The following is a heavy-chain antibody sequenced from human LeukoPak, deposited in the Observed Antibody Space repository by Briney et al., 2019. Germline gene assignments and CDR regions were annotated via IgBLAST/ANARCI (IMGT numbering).Heavy chain of an antibody. CDR1: GFTFDDYG. CDR3: ARDASQVPSHYNWFDP. Sequence: GGSLRLSCAASGFTFDDYGMSWVRQAPGKGLEWVSGINWNGGSTGYADSVKGRFTISRDNAKNSLYLQMNSLRAEDTALYYCARDASQVPSHYNWFDPWGQGTLATVSS. J-gene: IGHJ5*02. D-gene: IGHD3-10*01. CDR2: INWNGGST. V-gene: IGHV3-20*04.